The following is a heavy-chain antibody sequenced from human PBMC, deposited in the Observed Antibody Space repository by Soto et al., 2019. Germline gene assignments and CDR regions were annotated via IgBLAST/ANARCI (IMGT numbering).Heavy chain of an antibody. CDR2: IYHSGST. J-gene: IGHJ4*02. V-gene: IGHV4-30-2*01. CDR3: ARDVSGGSYPLGYFDY. Sequence: QLQLQESSSGLVKPSQTLSLTCAVSGGSISSGGYSWSWIRQPPGKGLEWIGYIYHSGSTYYNPSLKSRVTISVDRSKNQFSLKLSSVTAADTAVYYCARDVSGGSYPLGYFDYWGQGTLVTVSS. CDR1: GGSISSGGYS. D-gene: IGHD1-26*01.